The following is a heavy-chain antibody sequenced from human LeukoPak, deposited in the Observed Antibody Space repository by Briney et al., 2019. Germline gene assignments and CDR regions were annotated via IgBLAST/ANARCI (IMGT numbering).Heavy chain of an antibody. CDR3: ARGLVPAAILNYFDY. CDR2: ISSSSSYI. CDR1: GFTFDDYA. Sequence: GGSLRLSCAASGFTFDDYAMHWVRQAPGKGLEWVSSISSSSSYIYYADSVKGRFTISRDNAKNSLYLQMNSLRAEDTAVYYCARGLVPAAILNYFDYWGQGTLVTVSS. J-gene: IGHJ4*02. V-gene: IGHV3-21*01. D-gene: IGHD2-2*01.